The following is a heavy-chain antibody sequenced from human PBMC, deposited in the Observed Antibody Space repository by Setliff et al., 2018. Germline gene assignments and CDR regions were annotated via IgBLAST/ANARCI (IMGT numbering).Heavy chain of an antibody. CDR2: INQDGSGK. D-gene: IGHD6-19*01. V-gene: IGHV3-7*01. CDR1: GFTFSSFW. Sequence: GGSLRLSCAASGFTFSSFWMAWVRQSPGRGLEWVANINQDGSGKFYVDSVKGRFTIFRDNAKNSLYLQMNSLRAEDTAVYYCASHEPWLWNAFDIWGQGTMVTVSS. CDR3: ASHEPWLWNAFDI. J-gene: IGHJ3*02.